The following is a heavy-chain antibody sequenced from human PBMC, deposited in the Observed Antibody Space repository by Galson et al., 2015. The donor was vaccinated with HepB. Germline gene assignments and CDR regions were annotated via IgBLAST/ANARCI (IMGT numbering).Heavy chain of an antibody. D-gene: IGHD3-9*01. CDR3: ARLTGTAFDY. CDR1: GFTFSDHH. V-gene: IGHV3-72*01. J-gene: IGHJ4*02. CDR2: TRNKDNSYTT. Sequence: SLRLSCAASGFTFSDHHMDWVRQAPGKGLEWVGRTRNKDNSYTTEHAASVRGRFTISRDASKNSLYLQMNSLKTEDTAVYYCARLTGTAFDYWGQGSLVTVSS.